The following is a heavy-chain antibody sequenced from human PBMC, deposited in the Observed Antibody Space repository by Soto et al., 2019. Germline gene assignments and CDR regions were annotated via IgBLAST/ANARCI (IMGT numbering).Heavy chain of an antibody. V-gene: IGHV3-23*01. J-gene: IGHJ4*02. D-gene: IGHD1-1*01. Sequence: EVQLLESGGGLVQPGGSLRLSCAVSGFSFSTYGVTWVRQAPGKGLEWVSGVRGGSGVTHYADSVKGRFTITGDNSKNTVYLHMNSLRVEDTAVYYCEKWNGYGDYWGQGTLVTVSS. CDR3: EKWNGYGDY. CDR2: VRGGSGVT. CDR1: GFSFSTYG.